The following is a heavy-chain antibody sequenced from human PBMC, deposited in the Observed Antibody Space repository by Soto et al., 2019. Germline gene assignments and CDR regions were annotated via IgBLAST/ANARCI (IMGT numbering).Heavy chain of an antibody. Sequence: KPGGSLRLSCAASGFTFRSYSINWVRQAPGKGLEWVSFISSTSSYKYYADSVKGRFTISRDNARNTVLLQMNSLRGEDTAVYHCARGGQLVPENYFDSWGQGTLVTVSS. CDR2: ISSTSSYK. V-gene: IGHV3-21*06. J-gene: IGHJ4*02. CDR3: ARGGQLVPENYFDS. CDR1: GFTFRSYS. D-gene: IGHD6-6*01.